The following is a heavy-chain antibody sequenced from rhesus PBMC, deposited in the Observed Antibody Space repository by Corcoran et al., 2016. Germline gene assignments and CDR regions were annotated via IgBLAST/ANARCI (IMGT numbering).Heavy chain of an antibody. CDR2: LSYTGGET. CDR1: GCRFSDYS. D-gene: IGHD7-45*01. J-gene: IGHJ4*01. Sequence: EVQLVESGGGLAEPGGSLRLSCAASGCRFSDYSMYWVRQATGRGLEWVAGLSYTGGETCYADSVKGRFTMSRENAKNTMDLQMDSLRGEDTAVYYGARAGWGSNYWGQGVLVTVSS. CDR3: ARAGWGSNY. V-gene: IGHV3S18*01.